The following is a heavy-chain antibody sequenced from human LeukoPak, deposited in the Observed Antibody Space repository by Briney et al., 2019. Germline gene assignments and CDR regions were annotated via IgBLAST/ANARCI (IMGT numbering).Heavy chain of an antibody. D-gene: IGHD3-16*01. CDR3: ARGHVYAMEH. J-gene: IGHJ1*01. CDR2: ISYDGSNK. Sequence: GGSLRLSCAASGFTFSSYAMHWVRQAPGKGLEWVAVISYDGSNKYYADSVKGRFTISRDNSKNTLHLQMNSLRAEDTAVYYCARGHVYAMEHWGQGTLVTVSS. CDR1: GFTFSSYA. V-gene: IGHV3-30*04.